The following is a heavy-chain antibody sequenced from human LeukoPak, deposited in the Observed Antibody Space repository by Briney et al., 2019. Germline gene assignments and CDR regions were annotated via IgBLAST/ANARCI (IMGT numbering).Heavy chain of an antibody. CDR2: ISSSSTYT. CDR3: ARAISMVRGVDY. CDR1: GFTFSSYN. D-gene: IGHD3-10*01. J-gene: IGHJ4*02. V-gene: IGHV3-21*01. Sequence: GGSLRLSCAASGFTFSSYNMNWVRQAPGKGLEWVSSISSSSTYTYHADSVKGRFTISRDNAKNSLYLQVNSLRAEDTAVYYCARAISMVRGVDYWGQGTLVTVSS.